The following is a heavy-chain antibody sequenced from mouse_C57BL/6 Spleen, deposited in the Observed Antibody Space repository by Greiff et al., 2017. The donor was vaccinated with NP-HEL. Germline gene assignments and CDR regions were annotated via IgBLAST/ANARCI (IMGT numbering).Heavy chain of an antibody. D-gene: IGHD1-1*01. V-gene: IGHV3-6*01. Sequence: DVKLVESGPGLVKPSQSLSLTCSVTGYSITSGYYWNWIRQFPGNKLEWMGYISYDGSNNYNPSLKNRISITRDTSKNQFFLKLNSVTTEDTATYYCAREDYGSSWAAMDYWGQGTSVTVSS. CDR3: AREDYGSSWAAMDY. CDR1: GYSITSGYY. J-gene: IGHJ4*01. CDR2: ISYDGSN.